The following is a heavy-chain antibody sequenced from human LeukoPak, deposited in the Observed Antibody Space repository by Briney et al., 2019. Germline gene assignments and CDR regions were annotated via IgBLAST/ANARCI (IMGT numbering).Heavy chain of an antibody. CDR3: AKVLRFLEWLLYSPGAFDY. D-gene: IGHD3-3*01. Sequence: GGSLRLSCAASGFTFSSYAMSWVRQAPGKGLEWVSVTSGSGGSTYYADSVKGRFTISRDNSKNTLYLQMNSLRAEDTAVYYCAKVLRFLEWLLYSPGAFDYWGQGTLVTVSS. CDR2: TSGSGGST. J-gene: IGHJ4*02. CDR1: GFTFSSYA. V-gene: IGHV3-23*01.